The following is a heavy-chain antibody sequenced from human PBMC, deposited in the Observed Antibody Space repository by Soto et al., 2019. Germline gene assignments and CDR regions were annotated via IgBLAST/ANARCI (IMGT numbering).Heavy chain of an antibody. J-gene: IGHJ5*02. Sequence: SETLSLTCTVSGGSISSGGYHWSWIRQHPGKGLEWIGYIYYSGSTYHNPSLKSRVTISVDTSKNQFSLKLSSVTAADTAVYYCARGKKWFDPWGQGTLVTVSA. V-gene: IGHV4-31*03. CDR1: GGSISSGGYH. CDR3: ARGKKWFDP. CDR2: IYYSGST.